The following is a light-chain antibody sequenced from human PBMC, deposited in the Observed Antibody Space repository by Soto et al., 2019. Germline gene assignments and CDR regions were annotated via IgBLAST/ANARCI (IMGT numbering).Light chain of an antibody. Sequence: IVLTQSPATLSVSPGDRATLSCRASQSLSSNLAWYQQKPGQAPRLLIYGASTRAIGIPARFSGSGSGTEFTLTISRLEPEDSAVYYCQEFGTSPFTFGGGTKVEVK. CDR3: QEFGTSPFT. J-gene: IGKJ4*01. V-gene: IGKV3-15*01. CDR1: QSLSSN. CDR2: GAS.